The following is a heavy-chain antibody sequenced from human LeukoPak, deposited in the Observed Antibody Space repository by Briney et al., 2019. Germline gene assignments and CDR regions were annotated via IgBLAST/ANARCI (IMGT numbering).Heavy chain of an antibody. CDR2: ISSSGSAI. D-gene: IGHD1-26*01. V-gene: IGHV3-11*01. CDR1: GFTFSDYY. Sequence: GGSLRLSCAASGFTFSDYYMSWIRQAPGKGLEWVSYISSSGSAIYYADSVKGRFTISRDNAKNSLYLQMNSLRAEDTAVYYCARDIVGATSDYFDYWGQGTLVTVSS. CDR3: ARDIVGATSDYFDY. J-gene: IGHJ4*02.